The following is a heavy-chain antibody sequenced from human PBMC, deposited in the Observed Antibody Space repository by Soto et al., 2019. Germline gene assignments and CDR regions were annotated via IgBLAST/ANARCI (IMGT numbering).Heavy chain of an antibody. J-gene: IGHJ4*02. CDR3: AKVLLRYFDWPLDY. D-gene: IGHD3-9*01. CDR2: ISYDGSNK. Sequence: SLRLSCAASGFTFSSYGMHWVRQAPGKGLEWVAVISYDGSNKYYADSVKGRFTISRDNSKNTLYLQMNSLRAEDTAVYYCAKVLLRYFDWPLDYWGQGNLVTVS. V-gene: IGHV3-30*18. CDR1: GFTFSSYG.